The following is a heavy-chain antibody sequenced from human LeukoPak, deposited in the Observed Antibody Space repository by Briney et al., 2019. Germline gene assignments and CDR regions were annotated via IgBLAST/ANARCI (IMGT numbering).Heavy chain of an antibody. CDR2: IIPIFGTA. J-gene: IGHJ4*02. Sequence: SVKVSCKASGGTFSSYAISWVRQAPGQGLEWMGRIIPIFGTANYAQKFQGRVTITTDESTSTAYMELSSLRSEDTAVYYCAREKNWNYDRGNNHDYWGQGTLVTVSS. D-gene: IGHD1-7*01. CDR3: AREKNWNYDRGNNHDY. V-gene: IGHV1-69*05. CDR1: GGTFSSYA.